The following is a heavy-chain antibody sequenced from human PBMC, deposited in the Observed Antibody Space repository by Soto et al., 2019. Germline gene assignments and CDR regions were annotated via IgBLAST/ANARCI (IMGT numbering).Heavy chain of an antibody. CDR1: GFPFDSYS. J-gene: IGHJ6*02. CDR2: LSSGSFYI. D-gene: IGHD3-3*01. CDR3: GREANTICAPDGLDV. V-gene: IGHV3-21*01. Sequence: GGSLRLSCAVSGFPFDSYSMSWVRQAPGQGLEWLASLSSGSFYIFHADSIRGRFTISRDDAKNLLFLQMNSLTIEDTATYYCGREANTICAPDGLDVWGQGTAVTVS.